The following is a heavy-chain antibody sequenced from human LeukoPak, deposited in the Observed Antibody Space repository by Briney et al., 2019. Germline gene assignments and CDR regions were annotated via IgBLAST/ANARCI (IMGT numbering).Heavy chain of an antibody. Sequence: SETLSLTCTISGGSISSYYWSWIRQPPGKGLEWIGYIYYSGSTNYNPSLKSRVTISVDTSKNQFSLKLSSVTAADTAVYYCARMADTAMVSDWGQGTLVTVSS. CDR2: IYYSGST. J-gene: IGHJ4*02. V-gene: IGHV4-59*08. D-gene: IGHD5-18*01. CDR1: GGSISSYY. CDR3: ARMADTAMVSD.